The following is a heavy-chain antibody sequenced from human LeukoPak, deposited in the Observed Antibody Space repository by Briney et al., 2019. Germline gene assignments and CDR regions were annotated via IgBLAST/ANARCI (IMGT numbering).Heavy chain of an antibody. CDR2: FDPEDGET. J-gene: IGHJ6*02. CDR3: ARAPYCSSGSCNYFYYSMGV. V-gene: IGHV1-24*01. D-gene: IGHD2-15*01. Sequence: ASVKVSCKVSGYTLTELSMHWVRQAPGKGLEWMGGFDPEDGETIYAQKFQGRVTMTEDTSTDTAYMELSSLRSEDTAVYYCARAPYCSSGSCNYFYYSMGVWGQGTTVTVSS. CDR1: GYTLTELS.